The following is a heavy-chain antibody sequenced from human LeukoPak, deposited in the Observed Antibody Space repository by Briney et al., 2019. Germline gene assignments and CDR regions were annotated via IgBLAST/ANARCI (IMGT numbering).Heavy chain of an antibody. CDR1: GGSIITYY. D-gene: IGHD6-19*01. CDR3: ARQAYSSGWYFDY. J-gene: IGHJ4*02. Sequence: PSETLSLTCTVSGGSIITYYWSWIRQPPGEGLEWIGYIYYSGTTNYNPSLKSRVTISVDTSKNQFSLKLSSVTAADTAVYYCARQAYSSGWYFDYWGQGTLVTVSS. CDR2: IYYSGTT. V-gene: IGHV4-59*08.